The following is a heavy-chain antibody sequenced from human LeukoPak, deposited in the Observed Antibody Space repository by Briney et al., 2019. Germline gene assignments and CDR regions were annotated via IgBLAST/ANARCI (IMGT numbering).Heavy chain of an antibody. D-gene: IGHD5-24*01. J-gene: IGHJ4*02. V-gene: IGHV4-34*01. Sequence: SETLSLTCAVYGGSLSGYYWSWIRQPPGKGLEGIGEINHSGSTNYNPSLKSRVTISVDTSKNQFSLKLSSVTAADTAVYYCARGPLRRDGYNPPAPWGQGTLVTVSS. CDR1: GGSLSGYY. CDR3: ARGPLRRDGYNPPAP. CDR2: INHSGST.